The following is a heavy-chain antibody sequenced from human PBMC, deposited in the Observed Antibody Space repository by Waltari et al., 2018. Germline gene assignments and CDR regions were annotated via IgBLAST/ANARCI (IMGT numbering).Heavy chain of an antibody. CDR1: GGSIRSSYW. J-gene: IGHJ4*02. CDR3: ARDGGNYGGIDY. CDR2: IGGSSGST. D-gene: IGHD1-26*01. V-gene: IGHV4-4*02. Sequence: QVQLQESGPGLVKPSETLSLICAVSGGSIRSSYWWSWIPQPPGKGLECIGNIGGSSGSTYYNPSLKSRVTISKDTSKNQFSLKLSSVTAADTAVYYCARDGGNYGGIDYWGQGVLVTVSS.